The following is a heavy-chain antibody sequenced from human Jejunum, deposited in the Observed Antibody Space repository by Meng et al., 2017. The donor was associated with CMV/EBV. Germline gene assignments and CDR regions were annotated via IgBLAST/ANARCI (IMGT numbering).Heavy chain of an antibody. CDR1: TFSAAW. V-gene: IGHV3-15*01. CDR3: TTDPFTMTIFEGNYFDV. Sequence: TFSAAWRTWVRQAPGKGLEWVGRIKTKDEGGTADYAAPVRGRFTISRIDSAKTLYLRMTSLKTEDSGIYYCTTDPFTMTIFEGNYFDVWGRGTLVTVSS. J-gene: IGHJ2*01. CDR2: IKTKDEGGTA. D-gene: IGHD2/OR15-2a*01.